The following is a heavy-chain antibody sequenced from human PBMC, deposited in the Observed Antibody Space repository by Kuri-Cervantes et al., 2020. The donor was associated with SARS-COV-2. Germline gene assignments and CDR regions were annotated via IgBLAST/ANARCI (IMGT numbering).Heavy chain of an antibody. CDR1: GYSISSGYY. V-gene: IGHV4-38-2*01. CDR3: ARAGDYGDYTVSAFDT. CDR2: IYHSGST. Sequence: SETLSLTCAVSGYSISSGYYWGWIRQPPGKGLEWIGSIYHSGSTYYNPSLKSRVIISVDTSKNHFSLKVNSVTAADSAVYYCARAGDYGDYTVSAFDTWGQGGMVTFSS. D-gene: IGHD4-17*01. J-gene: IGHJ3*02.